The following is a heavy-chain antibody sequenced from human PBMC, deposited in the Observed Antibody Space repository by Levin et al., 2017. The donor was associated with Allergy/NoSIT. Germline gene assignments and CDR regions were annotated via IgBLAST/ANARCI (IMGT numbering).Heavy chain of an antibody. D-gene: IGHD6-19*01. Sequence: SETLSLTCTVSGGSISSLSYYWGWIRQPPGKGLEWIGNIYYSGNTNYNPSLKSRVTISVDTSKNQFSLKMSSVTAADTAVYYCARLHNRTGSYLANWFDPWGQGTLVTVSS. V-gene: IGHV4-39*01. CDR2: IYYSGNT. CDR1: GGSISSLSYY. CDR3: ARLHNRTGSYLANWFDP. J-gene: IGHJ5*02.